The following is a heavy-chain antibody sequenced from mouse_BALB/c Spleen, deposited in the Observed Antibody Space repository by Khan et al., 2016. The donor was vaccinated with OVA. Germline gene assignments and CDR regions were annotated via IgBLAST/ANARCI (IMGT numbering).Heavy chain of an antibody. CDR1: GYSVTSDYA. D-gene: IGHD3-3*01. J-gene: IGHJ3*01. V-gene: IGHV3-2*02. Sequence: EVQLQESGPGLVKPSQSLSLTCTVTGYSVTSDYAWNWIRQFPGNKLEWMGYINYSGSTSYTPSLKSRISITRDISKNQFFLQLSSVTTEDTATYYCARGRAYWGQGTLVTVSA. CDR2: INYSGST. CDR3: ARGRAY.